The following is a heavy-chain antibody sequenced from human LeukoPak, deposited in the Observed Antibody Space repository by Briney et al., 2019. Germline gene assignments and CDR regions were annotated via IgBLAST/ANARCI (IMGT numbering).Heavy chain of an antibody. CDR2: IYNPVST. Sequence: SETLSLTCAVSGGSISGGSFYWGWIRQPPGNALEWIGSIYNPVSTLYNPSLKSRVTISIETSNNQFSLKLSSVTAADTAIYYCARNTSYTYDRSGYLFDSWGQGTLVTVSS. V-gene: IGHV4-39*01. D-gene: IGHD3-22*01. CDR3: ARNTSYTYDRSGYLFDS. J-gene: IGHJ4*02. CDR1: GGSISGGSFY.